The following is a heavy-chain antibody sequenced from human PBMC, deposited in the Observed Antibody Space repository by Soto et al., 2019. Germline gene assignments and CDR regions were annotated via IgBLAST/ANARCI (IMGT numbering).Heavy chain of an antibody. CDR1: GDSVTTNISA. V-gene: IGHV6-1*01. J-gene: IGHJ6*02. Sequence: PSQTLSLTCAISGDSVTTNISAWSWIRHAPSRGLELLGRTLYRSSKWYNEYAVSVKSRMTINPDTSKNQFSLQLNSVTPEDTAVYYCARDAAPKLNYPHGMHVSGQGT. CDR2: TLYRSSKWYN. D-gene: IGHD1-7*01. CDR3: ARDAAPKLNYPHGMHV.